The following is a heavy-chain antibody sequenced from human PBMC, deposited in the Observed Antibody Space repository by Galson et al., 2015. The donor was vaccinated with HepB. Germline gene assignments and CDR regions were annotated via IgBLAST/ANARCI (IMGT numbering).Heavy chain of an antibody. J-gene: IGHJ4*02. Sequence: CAISGDSVSSNGAAWNWIRQSPSRGLEWLGRTYYRSKWYNDYAVSVKSRIIINPDTSKNQFSLQLNSVTPEDMAVYYCARGLGATMVLLDWGQGTLVTVSS. V-gene: IGHV6-1*01. CDR1: GDSVSSNGAA. D-gene: IGHD5-12*01. CDR3: ARGLGATMVLLD. CDR2: TYYRSKWYN.